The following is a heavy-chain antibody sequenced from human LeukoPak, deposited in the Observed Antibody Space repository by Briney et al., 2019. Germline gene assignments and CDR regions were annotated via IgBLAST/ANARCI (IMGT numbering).Heavy chain of an antibody. V-gene: IGHV3-21*01. CDR3: ARGFGGNTFGGLIVIGTDAFDI. J-gene: IGHJ3*02. CDR2: MSSSSSYI. D-gene: IGHD3-16*02. Sequence: GGSLRLSCAASGFTFSSYNMNWVRQAPGKGLEWVSSMSSSSSYIYYADSVKGRITISRDNAKNSLYLQMSSLRAEDTAVYYCARGFGGNTFGGLIVIGTDAFDIWGQGTMVTGSS. CDR1: GFTFSSYN.